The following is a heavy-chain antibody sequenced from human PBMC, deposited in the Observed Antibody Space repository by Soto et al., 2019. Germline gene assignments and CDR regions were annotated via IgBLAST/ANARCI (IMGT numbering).Heavy chain of an antibody. J-gene: IGHJ6*04. Sequence: SETLSLTCAVYGGSFSGYYWSWIRQPPGKGLEWIGDINDSGSTNYNPSLKSRLTISVDTSKNQFSLKLSSVTAADTAVYYCARPPGFCSGGTCYSAQGLGVWGKGTTVTVSS. CDR3: ARPPGFCSGGTCYSAQGLGV. D-gene: IGHD2-15*01. CDR2: INDSGST. V-gene: IGHV4-34*01. CDR1: GGSFSGYY.